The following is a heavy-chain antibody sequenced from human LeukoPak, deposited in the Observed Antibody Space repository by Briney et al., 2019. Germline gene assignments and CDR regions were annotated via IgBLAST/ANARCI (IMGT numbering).Heavy chain of an antibody. V-gene: IGHV3-7*01. CDR3: VRDLSRSSGTYSPPYFDY. CDR1: GFYSNDYARYA. D-gene: IGHD1-26*01. J-gene: IGHJ4*02. CDR2: IKEDGSEK. Sequence: PGGSLRLSCAGSGFYSNDYARYAMSWVRQAPGKGLEWVANIKEDGSEKYYVDPVKGRFTISRDNAKNSLYLQMDTLRVDDTAVYYCVRDLSRSSGTYSPPYFDYWGQGTLVTVSS.